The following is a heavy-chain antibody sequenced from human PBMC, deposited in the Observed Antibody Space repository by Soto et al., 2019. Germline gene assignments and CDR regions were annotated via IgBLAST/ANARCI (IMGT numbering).Heavy chain of an antibody. CDR1: GFTFSNAW. D-gene: IGHD2-2*01. Sequence: GGSLRLSCAASGFTFSNAWMSWVRQAPGKGLEWVGRIKSKTDGGTTDYAAPVKGRFTISRDDSKNTLYLQMNSLKTEDTAVYYCTTSRAGYYYHYGMDVWGQGTTVTVSS. CDR2: IKSKTDGGTT. J-gene: IGHJ6*02. V-gene: IGHV3-15*01. CDR3: TTSRAGYYYHYGMDV.